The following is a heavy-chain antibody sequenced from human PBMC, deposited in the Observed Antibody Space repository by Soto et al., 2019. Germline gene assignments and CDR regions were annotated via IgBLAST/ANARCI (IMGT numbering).Heavy chain of an antibody. J-gene: IGHJ6*02. CDR1: GFTFRNYV. V-gene: IGHV3-23*04. CDR3: AKTQPYSYQYGMEF. CDR2: ISATGDNT. D-gene: IGHD2-21*01. Sequence: EVQLVESGGGLVQPGGSLRLSCEASGFTFRNYVMNWVRQAPGKGLEWVSDISATGDNTYYADSVKGRFTISRDNSKNTLYLQINSLRAEDTAVYYCAKTQPYSYQYGMEFWGQGTTVTVSS.